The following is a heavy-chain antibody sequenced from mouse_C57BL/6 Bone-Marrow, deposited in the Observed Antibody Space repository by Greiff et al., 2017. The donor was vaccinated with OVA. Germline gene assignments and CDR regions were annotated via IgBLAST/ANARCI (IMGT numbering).Heavy chain of an antibody. Sequence: QVQLQQSGAELMKPGASVKLSCKATGYTFTGYWIEWVKQRPGHGLEWIGEILPGSGSTNYNEKFKGKATLTADTSSNTAYMQLSSLTTDDSAVYYCAGAYGSSGFAYWGRGTLVTVSA. J-gene: IGHJ3*01. D-gene: IGHD1-1*01. CDR1: GYTFTGYW. V-gene: IGHV1-9*01. CDR3: AGAYGSSGFAY. CDR2: ILPGSGST.